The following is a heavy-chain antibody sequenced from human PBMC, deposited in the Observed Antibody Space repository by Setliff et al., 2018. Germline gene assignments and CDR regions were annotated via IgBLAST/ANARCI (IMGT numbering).Heavy chain of an antibody. J-gene: IGHJ6*01. CDR1: GFVFGTYG. V-gene: IGHV3-30*02. Sequence: GESLKISCAASGFVFGTYGMHWVRQAPGKGLDWVASVRFDGSYKVYADSVKGRFTISRDNSKNTLFLQMDSLRDDDTAVYYCAKDSLEVVIALHGMDVWGQGTTVTVSS. CDR3: AKDSLEVVIALHGMDV. D-gene: IGHD2-21*01. CDR2: VRFDGSYK.